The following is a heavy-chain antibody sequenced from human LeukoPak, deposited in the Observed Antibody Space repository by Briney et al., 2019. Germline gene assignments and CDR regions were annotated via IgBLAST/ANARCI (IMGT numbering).Heavy chain of an antibody. Sequence: GGSLRLSCAASGFTFSSYAMSWVRQAPGKGLEWVSAISGSGGGTYYADSVKGRFTISRDNSKNTLYLQMNSLRAEDTAVYYCAXXXTMIVVVIPTYDAFXIXXQG. V-gene: IGHV3-23*01. CDR3: AXXXTMIVVVIPTYDAFXI. CDR2: ISGSGGGT. J-gene: IGHJ3*02. CDR1: GFTFSSYA. D-gene: IGHD3-22*01.